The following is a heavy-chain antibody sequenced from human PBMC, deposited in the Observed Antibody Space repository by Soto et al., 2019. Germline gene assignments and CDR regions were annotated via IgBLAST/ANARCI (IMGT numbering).Heavy chain of an antibody. Sequence: QVQLQESGPGLVKPSQTLSLTCTVSGGSISSGGYYWSWIRQHPGKGLEWIGYIYYSGSTYYNPPLKSRVTISVDTSKNQFSLKLSSVTAADTAVYYCAREAIFGVVPDNWFDPWGQGTLVTVSS. J-gene: IGHJ5*02. D-gene: IGHD3-3*01. CDR3: AREAIFGVVPDNWFDP. CDR2: IYYSGST. CDR1: GGSISSGGYY. V-gene: IGHV4-31*03.